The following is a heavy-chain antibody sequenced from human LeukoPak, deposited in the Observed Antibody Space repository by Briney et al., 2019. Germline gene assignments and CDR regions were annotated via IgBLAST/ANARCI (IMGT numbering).Heavy chain of an antibody. J-gene: IGHJ4*02. V-gene: IGHV3-30-3*01. CDR3: ARDVTPGYGRY. CDR1: GFTFSSYA. CDR2: ISYDGSNK. D-gene: IGHD5-18*01. Sequence: GGSLRLYCAASGFTFSSYAMHWVRQAPGKGLEWVAVISYDGSNKYYADSVKGRFTISRDNSKNTLYLQMNSLRAEDTAVYYCARDVTPGYGRYWGQGTLVTVSS.